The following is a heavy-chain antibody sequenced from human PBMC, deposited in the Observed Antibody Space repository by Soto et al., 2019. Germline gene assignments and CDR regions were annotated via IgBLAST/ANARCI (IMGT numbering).Heavy chain of an antibody. CDR1: GGTFSTSA. D-gene: IGHD1-1*01. J-gene: IGHJ6*02. CDR3: ARDKDRLQLGGNYYYILDV. V-gene: IGHV1-69*12. Sequence: QVQLVQSGAEVKKPGSSVKVSCKASGGTFSTSAISWVRQAPGQGHEWVGGIMPVFPTPDYAQNFQGRVTITADESTTTAYLELTSLRADDKAVYYCARDKDRLQLGGNYYYILDVWGQGTAITVSS. CDR2: IMPVFPTP.